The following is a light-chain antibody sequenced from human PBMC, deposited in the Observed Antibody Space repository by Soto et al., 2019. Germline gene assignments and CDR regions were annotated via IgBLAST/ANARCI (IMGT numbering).Light chain of an antibody. Sequence: EIVMTQSPATLSVSPGERATLSCRASQSVSSNLAWHQQKPGQAPRLLIYGASTRATGIPARFSGSGSGTEFTLTISSLQSEDFAVYYCQQYNNWITFGPGTKVDIK. CDR3: QQYNNWIT. V-gene: IGKV3-15*01. CDR1: QSVSSN. J-gene: IGKJ3*01. CDR2: GAS.